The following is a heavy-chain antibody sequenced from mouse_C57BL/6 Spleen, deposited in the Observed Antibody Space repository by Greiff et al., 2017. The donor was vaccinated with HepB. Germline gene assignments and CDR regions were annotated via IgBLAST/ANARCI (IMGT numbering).Heavy chain of an antibody. CDR2: IRSKSNNYAT. CDR1: GFSFNTYA. CDR3: VRGYGYYGYFDV. D-gene: IGHD2-2*01. V-gene: IGHV10-1*01. J-gene: IGHJ1*03. Sequence: EVMLVESGGGLVQPKGSLKLSCAASGFSFNTYAMNWVRQAPGKGLEWVARIRSKSNNYATYYADSVKDRFTISRDDSESMLYLQMNNLKTEDTAMYYCVRGYGYYGYFDVWGTGTTVTVSS.